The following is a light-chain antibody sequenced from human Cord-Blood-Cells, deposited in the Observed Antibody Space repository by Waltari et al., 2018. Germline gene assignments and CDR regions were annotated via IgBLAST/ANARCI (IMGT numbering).Light chain of an antibody. CDR1: SSDVGSYNL. CDR2: EGS. V-gene: IGLV2-23*01. J-gene: IGLJ3*02. Sequence: QSALTLPASVSGSPGQSITISCTGTSSDVGSYNLVSWYQQHPGKAPQLMIYEGSKRPSGVSNRFSGSKSGNTASLTISGLQAEDEADYYCCSYAGSSTWVFGGGTKLTVL. CDR3: CSYAGSSTWV.